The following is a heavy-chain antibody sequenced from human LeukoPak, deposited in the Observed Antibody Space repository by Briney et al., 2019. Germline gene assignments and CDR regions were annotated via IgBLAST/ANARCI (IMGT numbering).Heavy chain of an antibody. J-gene: IGHJ4*02. CDR3: ARGLRGQRAYYFDY. V-gene: IGHV3-21*01. CDR1: GFTFSSYS. CDR2: ISSSSSYI. Sequence: GGSLRLSCAASGFTFSSYSMNWVRQAPGKGLEWVSSISSSSSYIYYAGSVKGRFTISRDNAKNSLYLQMNSLRAEDTAVYYCARGLRGQRAYYFDYWGQGTLVTVSS.